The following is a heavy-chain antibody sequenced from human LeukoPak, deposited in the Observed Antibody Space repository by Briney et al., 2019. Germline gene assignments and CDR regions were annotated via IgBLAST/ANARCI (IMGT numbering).Heavy chain of an antibody. V-gene: IGHV4-34*01. D-gene: IGHD6-6*01. J-gene: IGHJ4*02. CDR1: GVSISNYY. Sequence: SETLSLTCTVSGVSISNYYWSWIRQPPGKGLEWIGEINHSGSTNYNPSLKSRVTISVDTSKNQFSLKLSSVTAADTAVYYCARGRRIAARPFDYWGQGTLVTVSS. CDR2: INHSGST. CDR3: ARGRRIAARPFDY.